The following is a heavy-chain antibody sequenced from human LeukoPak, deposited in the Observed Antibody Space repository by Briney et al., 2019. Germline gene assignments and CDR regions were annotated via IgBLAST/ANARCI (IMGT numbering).Heavy chain of an antibody. Sequence: ASVKVSCKASGYTFTSYGISWVRQAPGQGLEWMGWISAYNGNTNYAQRLQGRVTMTTDTSTSTAYMELRSLRSDDTAVYYCARVWVVVVPAAMRPGGYYFDYWGQGTLVTVSS. V-gene: IGHV1-18*01. CDR2: ISAYNGNT. CDR1: GYTFTSYG. CDR3: ARVWVVVVPAAMRPGGYYFDY. J-gene: IGHJ4*02. D-gene: IGHD2-2*01.